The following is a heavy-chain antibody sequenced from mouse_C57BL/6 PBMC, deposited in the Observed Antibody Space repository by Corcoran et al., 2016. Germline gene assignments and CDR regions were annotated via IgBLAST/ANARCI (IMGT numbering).Heavy chain of an antibody. CDR3: TLYYGSSYNWYFDV. V-gene: IGHV14-1*01. CDR1: GFNIKDYY. CDR2: IDPEDGDT. D-gene: IGHD1-1*01. J-gene: IGHJ1*03. Sequence: EVQLQQSGAELVRPGASVKLSCTASGFNIKDYYMHWVKQRPEQGLEWIGRIDPEDGDTEYAPKFQGKATMTADTYSNTAYLQLSSLTSEDTAVYYCTLYYGSSYNWYFDVWGTGTTVTVSS.